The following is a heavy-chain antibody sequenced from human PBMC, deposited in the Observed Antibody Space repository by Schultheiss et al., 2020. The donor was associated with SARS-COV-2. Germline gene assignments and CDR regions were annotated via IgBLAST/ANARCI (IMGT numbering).Heavy chain of an antibody. CDR2: ISAYNGNT. CDR1: GYTFTSYG. Sequence: ASVKVSCKASGYTFTSYGISWVRQAPGQGLEWMGWISAYNGNTNYAQKLQGRVTMTTDTSTSTAYMELRSLRSDDTAVYYCARDEEWELLRGSHFDYWGQGTLVTVSS. J-gene: IGHJ4*02. CDR3: ARDEEWELLRGSHFDY. D-gene: IGHD1-26*01. V-gene: IGHV1-18*01.